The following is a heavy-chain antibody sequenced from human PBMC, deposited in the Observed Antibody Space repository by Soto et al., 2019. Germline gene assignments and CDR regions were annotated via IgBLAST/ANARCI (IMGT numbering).Heavy chain of an antibody. CDR1: GFTFSSYS. CDR2: ISSSSSYI. J-gene: IGHJ4*02. Sequence: EVQLVESGGGLVKPGGSLRLSCAASGFTFSSYSMNWVRQAPGKGLEWVSSISSSSSYIYYADSVKGRFTISRDNANNSLYLQMNSLRAEDTAVFYCARDSSYYDSSGSLVYYFDYCGQGTLVTVSS. CDR3: ARDSSYYDSSGSLVYYFDY. V-gene: IGHV3-21*01. D-gene: IGHD3-22*01.